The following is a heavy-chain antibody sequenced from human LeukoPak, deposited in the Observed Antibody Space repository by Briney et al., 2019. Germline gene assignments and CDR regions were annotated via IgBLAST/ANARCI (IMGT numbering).Heavy chain of an antibody. J-gene: IGHJ4*02. CDR2: IFYSGST. CDR1: GGSISSSSYY. V-gene: IGHV4-39*01. D-gene: IGHD6-13*01. Sequence: SETLSLTCTVSGGSISSSSYYWGWIRQPPGKGLEWIGSIFYSGSTYYNPSLKSRVTISVDTSKNQFSLRLSSVTAAGTAVFYCARQLDIAAAYFDYWGQGILVTVSS. CDR3: ARQLDIAAAYFDY.